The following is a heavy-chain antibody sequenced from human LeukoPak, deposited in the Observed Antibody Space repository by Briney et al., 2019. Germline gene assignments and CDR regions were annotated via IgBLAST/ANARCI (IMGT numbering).Heavy chain of an antibody. CDR3: ARGLNYDFWSGYHYPYYYYYMDV. CDR2: INHSGST. V-gene: IGHV4-34*01. Sequence: PETLSLTCAVYGGSFSGYYWSWIRQPPGKGLEWIGEINHSGSTNYNPSLKSRVTISVDTSKNQFSLKLSSVTAADTAVYYCARGLNYDFWSGYHYPYYYYYMDVWGKGTTVTVSS. D-gene: IGHD3-3*01. J-gene: IGHJ6*03. CDR1: GGSFSGYY.